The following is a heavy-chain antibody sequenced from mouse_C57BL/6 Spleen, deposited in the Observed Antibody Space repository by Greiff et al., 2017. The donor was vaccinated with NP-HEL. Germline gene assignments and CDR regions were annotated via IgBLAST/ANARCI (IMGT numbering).Heavy chain of an antibody. Sequence: EVQLQQSGPVLVKPGASVKMSCKASGYTFTDYYMNWVKQSHGKSLEWIGVINPYNGGTSYNQKFKGKATLTVDKSSSTAYMELNSLTSADSAVYYCASYDGYFNYFDDWGQGTTLTVSS. CDR2: INPYNGGT. J-gene: IGHJ2*01. CDR3: ASYDGYFNYFDD. V-gene: IGHV1-19*01. CDR1: GYTFTDYY. D-gene: IGHD2-3*01.